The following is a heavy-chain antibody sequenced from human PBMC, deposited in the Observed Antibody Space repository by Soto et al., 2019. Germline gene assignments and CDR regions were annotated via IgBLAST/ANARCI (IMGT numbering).Heavy chain of an antibody. Sequence: EVQLLESGGGLVQPGGSLRLSCAASGFTFSSYAMSWVRQAPGKGLEWVSAISGSGGSTYYADSMKGRFTISRDNPKNTLYLQMNSLRAEDTAVYYCAKDGGYYYGSGSYYYYYGMDVWGQGTTVTVSS. CDR2: ISGSGGST. V-gene: IGHV3-23*01. CDR3: AKDGGYYYGSGSYYYYYGMDV. J-gene: IGHJ6*02. D-gene: IGHD3-10*01. CDR1: GFTFSSYA.